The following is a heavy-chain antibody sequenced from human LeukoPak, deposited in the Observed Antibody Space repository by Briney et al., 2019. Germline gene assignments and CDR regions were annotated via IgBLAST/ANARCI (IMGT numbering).Heavy chain of an antibody. Sequence: GGSLRLSCAASGFTFSSYGMHWVRQAPGKGLEWVAFIRYDGSNKYYADSVKGRFTISRDNSKNTLYLQMNSLRAEDTAVYYCAKDARDGSGSYLGHYYYMDVWGKGTTVTVSS. V-gene: IGHV3-30*02. D-gene: IGHD3-10*01. CDR3: AKDARDGSGSYLGHYYYMDV. CDR1: GFTFSSYG. CDR2: IRYDGSNK. J-gene: IGHJ6*03.